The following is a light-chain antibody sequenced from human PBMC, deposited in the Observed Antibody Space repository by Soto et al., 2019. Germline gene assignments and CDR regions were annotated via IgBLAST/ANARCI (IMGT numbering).Light chain of an antibody. CDR3: QQYGSSPT. CDR1: QSVISNY. V-gene: IGKV3-20*01. J-gene: IGKJ1*01. CDR2: GAS. Sequence: GLTQLPSHLSSSPGERATLSCRASQSVISNYLAWYQQKPGXAPXXLIYGASSRATGIPDRFIGNASGTEFTLTISRLEPEDFAVYDCQQYGSSPTFGQGTKVDIK.